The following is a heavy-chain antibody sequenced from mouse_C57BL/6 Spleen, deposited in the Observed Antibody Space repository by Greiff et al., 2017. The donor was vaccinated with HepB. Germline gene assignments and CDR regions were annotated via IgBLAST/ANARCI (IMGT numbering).Heavy chain of an antibody. D-gene: IGHD2-4*01. J-gene: IGHJ3*01. Sequence: DVKLQESGPVLVKPGASVQISCKASGYSFTGYYMNWVKQSPEKSLEWIGEINPSTGGTTYNQKFKAKATLTVDKSSSTAYMQLKSLTSEDSAVYYCARGGYDYDAPYWGQGTLVTVSA. CDR1: GYSFTGYY. V-gene: IGHV1-42*01. CDR2: INPSTGGT. CDR3: ARGGYDYDAPY.